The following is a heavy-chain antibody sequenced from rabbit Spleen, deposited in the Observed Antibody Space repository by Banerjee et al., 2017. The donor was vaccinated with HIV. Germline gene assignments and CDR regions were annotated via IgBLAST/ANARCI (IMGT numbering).Heavy chain of an antibody. CDR3: ARGSAMMTMVITGFYLNL. CDR1: GFTLSSNYY. J-gene: IGHJ4*01. Sequence: QSLEESGGDLVKPGASLTLTCTASGFTLSSNYYICWVRQAPGKGLECIACIYAGSSGGTYYANWAKGRFTISKASSTTVTLQMTSLTVADTATYFCARGSAMMTMVITGFYLNLWGPGTLVTVS. CDR2: IYAGSSGGT. D-gene: IGHD2-1*01. V-gene: IGHV1S40*01.